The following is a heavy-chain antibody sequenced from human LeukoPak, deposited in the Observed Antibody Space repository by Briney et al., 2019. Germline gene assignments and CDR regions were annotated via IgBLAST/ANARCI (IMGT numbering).Heavy chain of an antibody. Sequence: SETLSLTCAVYGGSFSGYYWSWIRQHPGKGLEWIGYIYYSGSTYYNPSLKSRVTISVDTSKNQFSLKLSSVTAADTAVYYCARDWGAGNWFDPWGQGTLVTVSS. CDR2: IYYSGST. D-gene: IGHD3-16*01. CDR3: ARDWGAGNWFDP. J-gene: IGHJ5*02. V-gene: IGHV4-31*11. CDR1: GGSFSGYY.